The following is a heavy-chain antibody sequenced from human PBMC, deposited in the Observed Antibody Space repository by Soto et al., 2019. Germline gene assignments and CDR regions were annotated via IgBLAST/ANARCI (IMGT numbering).Heavy chain of an antibody. CDR3: ARESIGCGGDCLDY. CDR1: GFTFSNYE. CDR2: IDTSGDAM. D-gene: IGHD2-21*01. J-gene: IGHJ4*01. V-gene: IGHV3-48*03. Sequence: GGSLRLSCAVSGFTFSNYEWNWVRQAPGKGLEWISYIDTSGDAMFYADSVKGRFAVSRGNTMNSLYLQMNSLRAEDTAAYYCARESIGCGGDCLDYWGHGTLVTVSS.